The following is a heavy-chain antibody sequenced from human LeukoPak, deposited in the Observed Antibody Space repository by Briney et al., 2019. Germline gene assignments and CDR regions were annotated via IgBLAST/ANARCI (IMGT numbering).Heavy chain of an antibody. D-gene: IGHD2/OR15-2a*01. CDR1: GFTFSSYS. CDR3: AKDGSMPWGYYMDV. J-gene: IGHJ6*03. Sequence: GGSLRLSCAASGFTFSSYSMNWVRQAPGKGLGWVSSISSRSSYIYYTDSVKGRFTISRDNAKNSLYLQMNSLRAEDTAVYYCAKDGSMPWGYYMDVWGKGTTVTISS. V-gene: IGHV3-21*01. CDR2: ISSRSSYI.